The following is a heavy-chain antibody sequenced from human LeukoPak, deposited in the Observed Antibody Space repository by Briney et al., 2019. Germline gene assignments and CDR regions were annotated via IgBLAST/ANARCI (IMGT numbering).Heavy chain of an antibody. CDR3: AKGDPYYYYYMDV. Sequence: PGGSLRLSCAASGFTFSSYGMHWVRQAPGKGLEWVAVIWYGGSNKYYADSVKGRFTISRDNSKNTLYLQMNSLRAEDTAVYYCAKGDPYYYYYMDVWGKGTTVTVSS. CDR1: GFTFSSYG. CDR2: IWYGGSNK. J-gene: IGHJ6*03. V-gene: IGHV3-30*02.